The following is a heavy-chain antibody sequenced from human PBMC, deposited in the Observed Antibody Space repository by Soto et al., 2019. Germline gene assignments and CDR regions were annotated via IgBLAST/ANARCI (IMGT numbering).Heavy chain of an antibody. CDR1: GGAFSSYA. J-gene: IGHJ4*02. V-gene: IGHV1-69*13. D-gene: IGHD3-16*01. Sequence: ASVKVSCKASGGAFSSYAISWVRQAPGQGLEWMGGIIPIFGTANYAQKFQGRVTITADESTSTAYMELSSLRSEDTAVYYCARSARGPLVWDDFAYWGQGTLVTVSS. CDR3: ARSARGPLVWDDFAY. CDR2: IIPIFGTA.